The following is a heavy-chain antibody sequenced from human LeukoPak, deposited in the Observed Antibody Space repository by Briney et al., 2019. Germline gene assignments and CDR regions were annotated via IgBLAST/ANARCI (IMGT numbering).Heavy chain of an antibody. V-gene: IGHV4-39*07. J-gene: IGHJ5*02. CDR1: GGSISSSSYY. CDR3: AINGYSYGYGWFDP. D-gene: IGHD5-18*01. CDR2: IYYSGTT. Sequence: SQTLSLTCTVSGGSISSSSYYWGWIRKPPGKGLEWIGSIYYSGTTYYNPSLESRVTISVDTSKNQFSLKLSSVTAADTAVYYCAINGYSYGYGWFDPWGQGTLVTVSS.